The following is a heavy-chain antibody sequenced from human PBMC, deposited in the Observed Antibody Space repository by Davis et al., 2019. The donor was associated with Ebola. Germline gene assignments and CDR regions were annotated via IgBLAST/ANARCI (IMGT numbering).Heavy chain of an antibody. V-gene: IGHV2-5*01. CDR1: GFSLSTSGVG. CDR3: ARMGSSSWYGAYGMDV. D-gene: IGHD6-13*01. Sequence: GPTLVKPTQTLTLTCTFSGFSLSTSGVGVGWIRQPPGKALEWLALIYWNDDKRYSPSLKTRLTISKDTSKNQVVLTMTNMDPVDTATYYCARMGSSSWYGAYGMDVWGQGTTVTVSS. J-gene: IGHJ6*02. CDR2: IYWNDDK.